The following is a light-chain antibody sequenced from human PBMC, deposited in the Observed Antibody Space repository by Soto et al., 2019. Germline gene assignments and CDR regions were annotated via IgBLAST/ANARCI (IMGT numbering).Light chain of an antibody. CDR1: QAVSSY. Sequence: DIQMTQSPATLSGSVGDRVTITCRASQAVSSYLAWYQQKPGQAPKLLIYGASTLETGVPARFRGSGSGTEFTLTISCLQSEDFATYYCQQYYSYPRTFGQGTKVDIK. J-gene: IGKJ1*01. CDR3: QQYYSYPRT. V-gene: IGKV1-9*01. CDR2: GAS.